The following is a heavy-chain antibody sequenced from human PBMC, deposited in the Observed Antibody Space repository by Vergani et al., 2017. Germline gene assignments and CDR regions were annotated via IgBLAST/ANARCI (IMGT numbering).Heavy chain of an antibody. CDR1: GFTFSSYS. CDR2: ISSSSSYI. V-gene: IGHV3-21*01. Sequence: EVQLVESGGGLDKPGGSLRLSCAASGFTFSSYSMNWVRQAPGQGLEWVSSISSSSSYIYYADSVKCRFTISRDNAKNSLYLQMNSLRAEDTAVYYCAREANLRFLEWLLSDSFDIWGQGTMVTVSS. D-gene: IGHD3-3*01. CDR3: AREANLRFLEWLLSDSFDI. J-gene: IGHJ3*02.